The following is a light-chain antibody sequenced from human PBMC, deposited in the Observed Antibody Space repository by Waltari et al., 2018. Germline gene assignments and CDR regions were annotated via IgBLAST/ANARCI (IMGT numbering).Light chain of an antibody. CDR2: GAS. Sequence: EIVMTQSPATLSVSPGERATLPCRASQSVRSNLAWYQQKPGQAPRLLIYGASTRATGIPARFSGSGSGTEFTLTISSLQSEDFAVYYCQQYNNWPPVTFGPGTKVDIK. V-gene: IGKV3D-15*01. J-gene: IGKJ3*01. CDR3: QQYNNWPPVT. CDR1: QSVRSN.